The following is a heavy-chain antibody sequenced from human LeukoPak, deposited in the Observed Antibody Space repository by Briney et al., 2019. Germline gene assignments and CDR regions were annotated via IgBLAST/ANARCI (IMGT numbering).Heavy chain of an antibody. V-gene: IGHV3-30*04. Sequence: GGSLRLSCAASGFTFSSYAMHWVRQAPGKGLEWVAVISYDGSNKYYADSVKGRFTISGDNSKNTLYLQMNSLRAEDTAVYYCAKVWAHDGSGNPYWHFDLWGRGTLVTVSS. J-gene: IGHJ2*01. D-gene: IGHD3-10*01. CDR3: AKVWAHDGSGNPYWHFDL. CDR2: ISYDGSNK. CDR1: GFTFSSYA.